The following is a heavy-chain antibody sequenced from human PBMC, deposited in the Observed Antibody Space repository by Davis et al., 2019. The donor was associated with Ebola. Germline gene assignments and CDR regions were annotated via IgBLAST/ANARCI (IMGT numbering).Heavy chain of an antibody. CDR3: ARVLRERWLQLRGLHFDY. J-gene: IGHJ4*02. D-gene: IGHD5-24*01. V-gene: IGHV4-34*01. CDR1: GESFSGFH. Sequence: PGGSLRLSCAVYGESFSGFHRSWIRQPPGKGLEWIGEISHSGSTNYNPSLKSRATISMDTSKNQFSLKLSSVTAADTAVYYCARVLRERWLQLRGLHFDYWGQGTLVTVSS. CDR2: ISHSGST.